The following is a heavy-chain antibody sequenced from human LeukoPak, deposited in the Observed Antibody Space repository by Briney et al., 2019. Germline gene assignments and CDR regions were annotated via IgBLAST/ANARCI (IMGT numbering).Heavy chain of an antibody. CDR2: ISSGGNT. CDR1: GYIFSNYG. CDR3: ARVLKPYSYGSFDY. V-gene: IGHV1-18*01. D-gene: IGHD5-18*01. J-gene: IGHJ4*02. Sequence: ASVKVSCKATGYIFSNYGISWVRQAPGHGLEWMGWISSGGNTNYAPKFQDRATMTTDTSTSTAYMELRSLRSDDTAVYYCARVLKPYSYGSFDYWGQGTLVTVSS.